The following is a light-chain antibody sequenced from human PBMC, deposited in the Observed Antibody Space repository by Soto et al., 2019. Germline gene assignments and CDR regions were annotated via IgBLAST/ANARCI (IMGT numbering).Light chain of an antibody. J-gene: IGKJ1*01. CDR2: DAS. CDR1: QSITNR. V-gene: IGKV1-5*01. Sequence: DIQMTQSPSTLSASVGDRVTITCRVSQSITNRLAWYQQKPGKAPKVLIYDASNLEYGVPSRFSGSGFGTEFILTISSLQPDDFATYCCQHYGGMWTFGQGTKVDIK. CDR3: QHYGGMWT.